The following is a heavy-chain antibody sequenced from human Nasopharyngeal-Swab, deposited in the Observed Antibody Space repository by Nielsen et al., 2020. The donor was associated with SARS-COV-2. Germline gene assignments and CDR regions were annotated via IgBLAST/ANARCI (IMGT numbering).Heavy chain of an antibody. CDR2: IYYSGST. J-gene: IGHJ6*02. CDR1: GGSISSYY. V-gene: IGHV4-59*01. CDR3: ARDGRRVVWSNYYYYGMDV. D-gene: IGHD3-3*01. Sequence: SETLSLTCTVSGGSISSYYWSWIRQPPGKGLEWIGYIYYSGSTNYNPSLKSRVTISVDTSKNQFSLKLSSVTAADTAVYYCARDGRRVVWSNYYYYGMDVWGQGTTVTVSS.